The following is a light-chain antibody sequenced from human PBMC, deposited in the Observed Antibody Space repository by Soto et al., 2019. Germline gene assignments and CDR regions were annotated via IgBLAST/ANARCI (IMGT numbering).Light chain of an antibody. CDR1: QTVHTN. V-gene: IGKV3-15*01. J-gene: IGKJ5*01. CDR2: GAS. Sequence: EGVIPQSPAPLSASPGERVILSLRASQTVHTNLAWFQQKPGQAPKLLIYGASTRDTGVPARFTGSGSGTEFNFTITGLQPDDFATYFCQQYNTYSTFGQGTRLEIK. CDR3: QQYNTYST.